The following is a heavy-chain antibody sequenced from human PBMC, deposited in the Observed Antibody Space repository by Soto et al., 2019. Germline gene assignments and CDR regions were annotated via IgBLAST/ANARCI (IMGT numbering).Heavy chain of an antibody. CDR1: GGSISSYY. J-gene: IGHJ6*03. V-gene: IGHV4-59*08. CDR2: IYYSGST. CDR3: ARYYSNYYYYYYMDV. Sequence: SETLSLTCTVSGGSISSYYWSWIRQPPGKGLEWIGYIYYSGSTNYNPSLKGRVTISVDTSKNQFSLKLSSVTAADTAVYYCARYYSNYYYYYYMDVWGKGTTVTVS. D-gene: IGHD4-4*01.